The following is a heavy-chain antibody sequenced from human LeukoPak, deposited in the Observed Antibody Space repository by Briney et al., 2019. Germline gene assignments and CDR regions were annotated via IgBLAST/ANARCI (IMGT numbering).Heavy chain of an antibody. D-gene: IGHD4-17*01. CDR2: IYSGGTT. Sequence: GGSLRLSCAASGFIVSSNYMSWVRRAPGKGLEWVLVIYSGGTTYYADSVKGRFTISRDNSNNTLYLQMNSLRAEDTAVYYCARGPVTRFEIWGQGTMVTVSS. V-gene: IGHV3-53*01. CDR1: GFIVSSNY. CDR3: ARGPVTRFEI. J-gene: IGHJ3*02.